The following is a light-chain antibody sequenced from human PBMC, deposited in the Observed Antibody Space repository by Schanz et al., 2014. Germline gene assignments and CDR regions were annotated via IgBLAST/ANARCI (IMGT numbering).Light chain of an antibody. Sequence: QSALTQPASVSGSPGQSITISCTGTSSDVGNYNYVSWYQQHPGKAPKLMIYDVTYRPSGVSHRFSGSKSGNTASLTISGLLAEDEADYYCSSYAGSNNVVFGGGTKLTVL. J-gene: IGLJ2*01. CDR1: SSDVGNYNY. CDR2: DVT. CDR3: SSYAGSNNVV. V-gene: IGLV2-14*01.